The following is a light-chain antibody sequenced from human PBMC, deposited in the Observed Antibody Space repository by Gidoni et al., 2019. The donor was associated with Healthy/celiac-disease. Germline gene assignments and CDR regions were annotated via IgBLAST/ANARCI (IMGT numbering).Light chain of an antibody. J-gene: IGKJ1*01. CDR1: QGISNY. V-gene: IGKV1-27*01. CDR3: QQYNNAPPT. CDR2: AAS. Sequence: DITTTPPPSSLSASVGDRVTITCRASQGISNYLAWYQQKPGKVPKLLIYAASTLQTGVPSRFSGSGSGTDFTLTISSLQPEDIATYYCQQYNNAPPTFGQGTKVEIK.